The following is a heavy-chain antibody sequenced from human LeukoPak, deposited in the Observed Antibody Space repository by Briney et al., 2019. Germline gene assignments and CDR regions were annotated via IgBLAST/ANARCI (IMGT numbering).Heavy chain of an antibody. CDR2: IYYSGST. J-gene: IGHJ3*02. CDR3: ARDRPGSDSSGYYYWDAFDI. D-gene: IGHD3-22*01. Sequence: KPSETLSLTCTVSGGSISSYYWSWIRQPPGKGLEWIGCIYYSGSTNYNPSLKSRVTISVDTSKNQFSLKLSSVTAADTAVYYCARDRPGSDSSGYYYWDAFDIWGQGTMVTVSS. V-gene: IGHV4-59*01. CDR1: GGSISSYY.